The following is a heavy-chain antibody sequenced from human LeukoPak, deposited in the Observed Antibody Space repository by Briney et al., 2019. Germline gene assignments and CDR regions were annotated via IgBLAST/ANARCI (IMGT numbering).Heavy chain of an antibody. J-gene: IGHJ4*02. V-gene: IGHV3-7*01. CDR2: IKQDGSEK. D-gene: IGHD3-22*01. CDR3: ARDRSAYDSSGNPFDY. Sequence: GGSLRLSCAASGFTFSSYWMSWVRQAPGKGLEWVANIKQDGSEKYYVDSVKGRFTISRDNAKNSLYLQMNSLRAEDTAVYYCARDRSAYDSSGNPFDYWGQGTLVTVSS. CDR1: GFTFSSYW.